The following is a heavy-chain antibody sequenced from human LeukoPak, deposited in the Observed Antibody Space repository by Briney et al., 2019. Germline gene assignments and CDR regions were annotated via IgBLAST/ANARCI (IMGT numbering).Heavy chain of an antibody. CDR2: ISGSGGST. D-gene: IGHD2-15*01. J-gene: IGHJ4*02. Sequence: PGGSLRLSCTVSGFSVSDNSMSWVRQAPGKGLEWVSNISGSGGSTYYADSVKGRFTISRDDSKKTLYLQMNSLRAEDTAVYYCAKSGLNRFDYWGQGILVTVSS. V-gene: IGHV3-23*01. CDR3: AKSGLNRFDY. CDR1: GFSVSDNS.